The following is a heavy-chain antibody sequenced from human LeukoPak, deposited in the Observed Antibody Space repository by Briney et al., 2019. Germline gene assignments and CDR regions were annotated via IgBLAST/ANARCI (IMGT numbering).Heavy chain of an antibody. V-gene: IGHV3-30*18. J-gene: IGHJ4*02. CDR3: AKGGRGYCSGGSCSSFFDY. D-gene: IGHD2-15*01. CDR2: ISYDGSNK. Sequence: PGRSLRLSCAASGFTFSSYGMHWVRQAPGKGLEWVAVISYDGSNKYYADSVKGRFTISRDNSKNTLYLQMSSLRAEDTAVYYCAKGGRGYCSGGSCSSFFDYWGQGTLVTVSS. CDR1: GFTFSSYG.